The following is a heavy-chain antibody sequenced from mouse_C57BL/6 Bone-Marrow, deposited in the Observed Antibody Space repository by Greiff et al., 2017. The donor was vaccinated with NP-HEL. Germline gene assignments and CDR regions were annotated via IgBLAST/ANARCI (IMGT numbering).Heavy chain of an antibody. J-gene: IGHJ3*01. Sequence: VHVKQSGTVLARPGASVKMSCKTSGYTFTSYWMHWVKQRPGQGLEWIGAIYPGNSDTSYNQKFKGKAKLTAVTSASTAYMELSSLTNEDSAVYYCTRYPYGSSPWFAYWGQGTLVTVSA. CDR1: GYTFTSYW. D-gene: IGHD1-1*01. CDR2: IYPGNSDT. V-gene: IGHV1-5*01. CDR3: TRYPYGSSPWFAY.